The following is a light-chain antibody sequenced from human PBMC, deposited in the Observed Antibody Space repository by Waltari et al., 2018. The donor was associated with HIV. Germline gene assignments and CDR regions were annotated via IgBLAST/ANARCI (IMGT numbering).Light chain of an antibody. J-gene: IGLJ1*01. CDR2: GNT. Sequence: QSVLTQPPSVSGAPGQSVTISCTGSLSNIGAGFYVHWFQQLPGTAPKLLIYGNTNRPSGVPDRFSGSKSGTSASLAITGLQAEDEGDYYCQSYDSGLSAYVFGTGTKVTVL. CDR1: LSNIGAGFY. V-gene: IGLV1-40*01. CDR3: QSYDSGLSAYV.